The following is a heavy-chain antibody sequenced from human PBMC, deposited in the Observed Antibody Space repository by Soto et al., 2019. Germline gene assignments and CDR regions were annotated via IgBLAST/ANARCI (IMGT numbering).Heavy chain of an antibody. J-gene: IGHJ4*02. CDR2: IYYSGST. Sequence: PSETLSLTCTVSGGSISSGGYCWSWIRQHPGKGLEWIGYIYYSGSTYYNPSLKSRVTISVDTSKNQFSLKLSSVTAADTAMYYCARGFDSSGYQTYFDYWGQGTLVTVSS. V-gene: IGHV4-31*03. CDR3: ARGFDSSGYQTYFDY. CDR1: GGSISSGGYC. D-gene: IGHD3-22*01.